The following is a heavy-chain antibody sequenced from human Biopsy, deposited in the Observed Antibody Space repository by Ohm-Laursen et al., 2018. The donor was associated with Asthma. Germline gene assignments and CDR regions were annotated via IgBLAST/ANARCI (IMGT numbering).Heavy chain of an antibody. J-gene: IGHJ5*02. CDR3: ARGQKSAGDRWFDP. CDR1: GYTFINFA. D-gene: IGHD6-13*01. CDR2: INAGNGNT. V-gene: IGHV1-3*01. Sequence: GASVKVSCKASGYTFINFAIHWVRQAPGQRLEWMGWINAGNGNTKFSQKFQGRVTITRDTSASTAYMDLSSLRSEDTAVYYCARGQKSAGDRWFDPWGQGTLVTVSS.